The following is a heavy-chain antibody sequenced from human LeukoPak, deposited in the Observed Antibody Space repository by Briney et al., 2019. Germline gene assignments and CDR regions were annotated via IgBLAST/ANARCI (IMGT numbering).Heavy chain of an antibody. V-gene: IGHV3-74*01. CDR1: GFTFSSYW. CDR2: INSDGSST. Sequence: GGSLRLSCAASGFTFSSYWMHWVRHAPGKGLVWVSRINSDGSSTSYADSVKGRFTISRDNAKNTLYLQMNSLRAEDTAVYYCARGRVVVVAATPTKQYNWFDPWGQGTPVTVSS. CDR3: ARGRVVVVAATPTKQYNWFDP. J-gene: IGHJ5*02. D-gene: IGHD2-15*01.